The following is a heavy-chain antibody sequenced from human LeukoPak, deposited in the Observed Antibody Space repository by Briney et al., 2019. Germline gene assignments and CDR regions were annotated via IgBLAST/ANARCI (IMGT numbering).Heavy chain of an antibody. CDR1: GFTFSSYN. CDR2: ISSRSSYI. J-gene: IGHJ4*02. V-gene: IGHV3-21*01. Sequence: GGSLRLSCAASGFTFSSYNMEWVRQAPGKGLEWVSSISSRSSYIFYADSVKGRFTISRDNAKKSLYLQMNSLRAEDTAVYYCASGVNYFDYWGQGTLVTVSS. CDR3: ASGVNYFDY. D-gene: IGHD3-3*01.